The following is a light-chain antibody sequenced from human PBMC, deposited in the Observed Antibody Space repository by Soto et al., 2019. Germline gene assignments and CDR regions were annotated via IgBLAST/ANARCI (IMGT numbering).Light chain of an antibody. CDR3: QSYDSSLSGYV. V-gene: IGLV1-40*01. CDR1: SSNIGAGYD. J-gene: IGLJ1*01. Sequence: LTQPPSVSVAPGQVVTISCTGSSSNIGAGYDVHWYQQLPGTAPKLLIYANTNRPSGVPGRFSGSKSGTSASLAITGLQAEDEADYYCQSYDSSLSGYVFGTGTKVTVL. CDR2: ANT.